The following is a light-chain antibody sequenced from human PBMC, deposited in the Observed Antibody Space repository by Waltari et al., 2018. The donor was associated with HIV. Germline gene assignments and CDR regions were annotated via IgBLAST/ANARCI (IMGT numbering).Light chain of an antibody. Sequence: QSMLTQPPSASGTPGQTVTISCSGCTANIGANFVFWFQLFPVTAPKLLIYRDNLRHSGVPARFSGSKSGTSASLTISGLRSDDEAHYFCAVLDDTLGGGVFGGGTKLTVL. J-gene: IGLJ2*01. V-gene: IGLV1-47*01. CDR1: TANIGANF. CDR2: RDN. CDR3: AVLDDTLGGGV.